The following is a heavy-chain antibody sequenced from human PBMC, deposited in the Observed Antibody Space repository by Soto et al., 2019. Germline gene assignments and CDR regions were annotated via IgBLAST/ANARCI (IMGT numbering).Heavy chain of an antibody. V-gene: IGHV4-59*01. J-gene: IGHJ4*02. CDR1: GGSISSYY. CDR2: IYYSGST. Sequence: PSETLSLTCTVSGGSISSYYWSWIRQPPGKGLEWIGYIYYSGSTNYNPSLKSRVTISVDTSKSQFSLKLSSVTAADTAVYYCARTHYDFFGYWGQGTLVTVSS. D-gene: IGHD3-3*01. CDR3: ARTHYDFFGY.